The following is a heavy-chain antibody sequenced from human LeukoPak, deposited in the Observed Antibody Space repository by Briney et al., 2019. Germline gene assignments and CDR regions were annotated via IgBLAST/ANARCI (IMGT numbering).Heavy chain of an antibody. Sequence: GGSLRLSCAASGFTFSSRDWMTWVRQAPGKGLEWVANIKQDGSEKNYVDSVKGRFTISRDNAKNSLYLQMNSLRAEDTALYFCARDPYSGNYGNYYYYYMDVWGKGTTVTISS. J-gene: IGHJ6*03. D-gene: IGHD1-26*01. V-gene: IGHV3-7*01. CDR1: GFTFSSRDW. CDR3: ARDPYSGNYGNYYYYYMDV. CDR2: IKQDGSEK.